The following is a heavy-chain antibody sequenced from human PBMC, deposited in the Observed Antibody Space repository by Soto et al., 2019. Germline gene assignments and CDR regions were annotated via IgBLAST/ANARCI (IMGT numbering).Heavy chain of an antibody. Sequence: SETLSLTCAVYGGSFSGYYWTWIRQPPGTGLEWIGEIILIVCTNYTPPLMIRVSLLLDPSKNQFSLKLPSVSAADTVVYYCAREKITGFFDYWGQGTLVTVSS. CDR3: AREKITGFFDY. CDR2: IILIVCT. CDR1: GGSFSGYY. D-gene: IGHD2-8*02. J-gene: IGHJ4*02. V-gene: IGHV4-34*12.